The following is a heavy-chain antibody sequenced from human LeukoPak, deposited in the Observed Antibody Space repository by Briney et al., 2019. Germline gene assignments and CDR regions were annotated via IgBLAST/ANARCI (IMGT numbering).Heavy chain of an antibody. Sequence: QPGRSLRLSCAASGFTFDDYAMHWVRQAPGKGLEWVSGISWNSGSIGYADSVKGRFTISRDNAKNSLYLQMNSLRAEDTALYYCAKDSTYYYDSSGSYVASWGQGTLVTVSS. D-gene: IGHD3-22*01. CDR1: GFTFDDYA. CDR3: AKDSTYYYDSSGSYVAS. J-gene: IGHJ4*02. V-gene: IGHV3-9*01. CDR2: ISWNSGSI.